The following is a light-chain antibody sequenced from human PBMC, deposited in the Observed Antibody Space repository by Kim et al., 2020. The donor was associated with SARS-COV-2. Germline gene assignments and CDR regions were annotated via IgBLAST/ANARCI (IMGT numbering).Light chain of an antibody. CDR2: GAS. CDR1: QRVSRN. Sequence: EIVMTQSPATLSVSPGERATLSCRASQRVSRNLAWYQQKPGQAPRLLIYGASTRATGIPARFSGSGSGTEFTHTISSLQSEDFAVYYCQQYNNWPPTYTFGQGTKLEI. J-gene: IGKJ2*01. CDR3: QQYNNWPPTYT. V-gene: IGKV3-15*01.